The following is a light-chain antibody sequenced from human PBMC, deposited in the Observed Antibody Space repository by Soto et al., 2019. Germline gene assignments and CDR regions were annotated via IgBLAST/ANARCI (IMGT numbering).Light chain of an antibody. J-gene: IGLJ1*01. CDR3: QAWDSSTYV. V-gene: IGLV2-8*01. CDR1: SSDVGGYNY. Sequence: QSVLTQPPSASGSPGQSVTISCTGTSSDVGGYNYVSWYQQHPGKAPKLMIYEVSKRPSGVPDRFSGSKSGNTASLTVSGLQAEDEADYYCQAWDSSTYVFGTGTKVTVL. CDR2: EVS.